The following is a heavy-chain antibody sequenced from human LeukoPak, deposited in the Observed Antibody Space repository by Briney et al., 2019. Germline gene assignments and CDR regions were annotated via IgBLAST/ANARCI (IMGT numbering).Heavy chain of an antibody. CDR3: AREVTMKAYFDI. D-gene: IGHD3-22*01. J-gene: IGHJ3*02. CDR1: GGSISSGSYY. CDR2: IHYSGST. Sequence: SETLSLTCTVSGGSISSGSYYWGWIRQPPGKGLEWIGSIHYSGSTYYNPSLKSRVTISVDTSKNQFSLKLSSVTAAGTAVYYCAREVTMKAYFDIWGQGTMVTVSS. V-gene: IGHV4-39*02.